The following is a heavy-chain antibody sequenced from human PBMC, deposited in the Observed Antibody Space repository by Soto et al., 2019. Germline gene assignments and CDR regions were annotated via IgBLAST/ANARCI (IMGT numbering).Heavy chain of an antibody. J-gene: IGHJ4*02. CDR2: IYYSGST. Sequence: QLQLQESGPGLVKPSETLSLTCTVSGGSISSSSYYWGWIRQPPGKGLEWIGSIYYSGSTYYNPYLKSRVTISVDTSKNQFSLKLSCVNAADTAVYYCASNSRRDIVLMVYAMGGDFDYWGQGTLVTVSS. CDR3: ASNSRRDIVLMVYAMGGDFDY. CDR1: GGSISSSSYY. D-gene: IGHD2-8*01. V-gene: IGHV4-39*01.